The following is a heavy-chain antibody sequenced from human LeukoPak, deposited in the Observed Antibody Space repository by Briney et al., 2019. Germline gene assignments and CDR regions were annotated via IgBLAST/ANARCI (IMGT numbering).Heavy chain of an antibody. D-gene: IGHD5-12*01. CDR3: AREGDMVATDGSTYYYYYYMDV. CDR1: GFTFSSYS. Sequence: GGSLRLSCAASGFTFSSYSMNWVRQAPGKGLEWVSYISSSSTIYYADSVKGRFTISRDNAKNSLYLQMNSLRAEDTAAYYCAREGDMVATDGSTYYYYYYMDVWGKGTTVTVSS. CDR2: ISSSSTI. V-gene: IGHV3-48*01. J-gene: IGHJ6*03.